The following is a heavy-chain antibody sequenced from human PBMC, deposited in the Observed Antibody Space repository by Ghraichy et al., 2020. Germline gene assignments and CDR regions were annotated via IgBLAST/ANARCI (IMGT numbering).Heavy chain of an antibody. V-gene: IGHV4-31*03. D-gene: IGHD2-15*01. CDR2: IYYSGST. Sequence: SETLSLTCTVSGGSISSGGYYWSWIRQHPRKGLEWIGYIYYSGSTYYNPSLKSRVTISVDTSKNQFSLKLSSVTAADTAVYYCARTPQGRYCSGGSCRGDFDYWGQGTLVTVSS. J-gene: IGHJ4*02. CDR1: GGSISSGGYY. CDR3: ARTPQGRYCSGGSCRGDFDY.